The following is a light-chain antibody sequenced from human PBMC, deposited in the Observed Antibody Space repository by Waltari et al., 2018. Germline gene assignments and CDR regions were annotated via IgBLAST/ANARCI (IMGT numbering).Light chain of an antibody. CDR1: HSVLDSPNKKSY. CDR3: QQHYTAPVT. V-gene: IGKV4-1*01. J-gene: IGKJ2*01. CDR2: WAS. Sequence: DIVMTPSPASLAVSLGERATIHCKSSHSVLDSPNKKSYLAWYQQKPGQPPNLLIYWASTRESGVPDRFSGSGSGTNFTLTISSLQAEDVAVYYCQQHYTAPVTFGQGTKLEI.